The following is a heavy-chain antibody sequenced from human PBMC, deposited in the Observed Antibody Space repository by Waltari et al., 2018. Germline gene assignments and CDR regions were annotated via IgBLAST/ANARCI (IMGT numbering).Heavy chain of an antibody. Sequence: QVQLVQSGAEVKKPGASVKVSCKASGYTFTSYGISWVRQAPGQGLEWMGWISAYNGNTNHAQKLQGRVTMTTDTATSTAYMELRSLRSDDTAVYYCARVDSDFDHYYDSSGYPHFDYWGQGTLVTVSS. CDR2: ISAYNGNT. V-gene: IGHV1-18*01. J-gene: IGHJ4*02. D-gene: IGHD3-22*01. CDR3: ARVDSDFDHYYDSSGYPHFDY. CDR1: GYTFTSYG.